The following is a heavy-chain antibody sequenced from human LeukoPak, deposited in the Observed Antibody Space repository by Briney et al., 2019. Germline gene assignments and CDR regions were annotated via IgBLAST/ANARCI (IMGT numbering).Heavy chain of an antibody. J-gene: IGHJ3*02. D-gene: IGHD3-10*01. Sequence: GASVKVSCKASGYTFTSYYMHWVRQAPGQGLEWMGIINPSGGSTSYAQKFQGRVTITRNTSISTAYMELSSLRSEDTAVYYCAREGSGSYAFDIWGQGTMVTVSS. CDR1: GYTFTSYY. V-gene: IGHV1-46*01. CDR2: INPSGGST. CDR3: AREGSGSYAFDI.